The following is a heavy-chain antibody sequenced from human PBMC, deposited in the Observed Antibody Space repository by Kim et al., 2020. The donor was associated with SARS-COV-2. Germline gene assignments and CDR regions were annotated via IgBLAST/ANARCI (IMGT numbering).Heavy chain of an antibody. CDR3: AIRGTYFDY. V-gene: IGHV3-23*01. Sequence: GGSLRLSCAASGFTFSSYDMSWVRQAPGKGLEWVSTIGGGGGNTYYVDSVEGRFTISRDNSKNTLYLQLNSLRVDDTAVYYCAIRGTYFDYWGQGTMVTVSS. J-gene: IGHJ4*02. D-gene: IGHD1-26*01. CDR1: GFTFSSYD. CDR2: IGGGGGNT.